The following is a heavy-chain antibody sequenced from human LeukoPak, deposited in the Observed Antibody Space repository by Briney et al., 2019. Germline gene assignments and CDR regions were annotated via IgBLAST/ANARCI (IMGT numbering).Heavy chain of an antibody. J-gene: IGHJ4*02. CDR2: IYSGGST. D-gene: IGHD6-13*01. Sequence: GGSLRLSCAASGFTVSSNYMSWVRQAPGKGLEWVSVIYSGGSTYYAASVKGRFTISRDNSKNTLYLQMSSLRAEDTAVYYCVKSRASSWYVHDYWGRGTLVTVSS. V-gene: IGHV3-66*01. CDR3: VKSRASSWYVHDY. CDR1: GFTVSSNY.